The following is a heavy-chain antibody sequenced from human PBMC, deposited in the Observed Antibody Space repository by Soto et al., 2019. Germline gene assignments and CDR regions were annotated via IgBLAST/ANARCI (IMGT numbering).Heavy chain of an antibody. CDR1: SGSISVTNVF. V-gene: IGHV4-39*01. Sequence: SETLSLTCTVSSGSISVTNVFWGWIRQPPGKGLEWIGNVDYSGTAYFSPSLATRVTFHVDTSKNQFSLTLYSVTAADTAVYYCARITGRHLDYWGQGILVTVSS. CDR2: VDYSGTA. D-gene: IGHD1-20*01. CDR3: ARITGRHLDY. J-gene: IGHJ4*02.